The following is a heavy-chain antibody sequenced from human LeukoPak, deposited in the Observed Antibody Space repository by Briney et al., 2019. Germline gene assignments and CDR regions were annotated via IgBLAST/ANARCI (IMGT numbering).Heavy chain of an antibody. CDR2: IYHSGST. J-gene: IGHJ4*02. Sequence: SETLSLTCAVSGSSISSGYYWGWIRQPPGKGLEWIGSIYHSGSTYYNPSLKSRVTISVDTSKNQFSLKLSSVTAADTAVYYCARLGKDDYSNYVGYWGQGTLVTVSS. CDR1: GSSISSGYY. D-gene: IGHD4-11*01. V-gene: IGHV4-38-2*01. CDR3: ARLGKDDYSNYVGY.